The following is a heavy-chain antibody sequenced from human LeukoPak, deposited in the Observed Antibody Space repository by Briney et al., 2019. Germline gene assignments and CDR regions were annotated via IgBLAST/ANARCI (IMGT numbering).Heavy chain of an antibody. V-gene: IGHV4-34*01. CDR3: ARGDQPIEYSSSSGRRGPNWFDP. Sequence: SETLSLTCAVYGGSFSGYYWSWIRQPPGKGLEWIGEINHSGSTNYNPSLKSRVTISVDTSKNQFSLKLSSVTAADTAVYYCARGDQPIEYSSSSGRRGPNWFDPWGQGTPVTVSS. CDR1: GGSFSGYY. J-gene: IGHJ5*02. D-gene: IGHD6-6*01. CDR2: INHSGST.